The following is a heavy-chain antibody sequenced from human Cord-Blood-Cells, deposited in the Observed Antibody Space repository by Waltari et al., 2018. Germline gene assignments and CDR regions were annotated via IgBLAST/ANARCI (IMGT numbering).Heavy chain of an antibody. D-gene: IGHD6-6*01. Sequence: QVQLVQSGAEVKKPGAAVKVSCKASGYTFTSYAMHWVRQAPGQRLEWMGWINAGNGNTKYSQKFKGRVTITRDTSASTAYMELSSLRSEDTAVYYCARAYVTAARPAFDIWGQGTMVTVSS. CDR2: INAGNGNT. J-gene: IGHJ3*02. V-gene: IGHV1-3*01. CDR1: GYTFTSYA. CDR3: ARAYVTAARPAFDI.